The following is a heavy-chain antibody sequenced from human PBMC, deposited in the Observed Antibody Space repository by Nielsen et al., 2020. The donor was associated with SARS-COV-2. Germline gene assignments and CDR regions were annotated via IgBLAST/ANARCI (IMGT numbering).Heavy chain of an antibody. D-gene: IGHD2-15*01. CDR3: ARCSGGSCYSGWFDP. CDR1: GFTFSNYG. Sequence: GSLRLSCAASGFTFSNYGMNWVRQAPGKGLEWVSYISSSGTTIYYADSVKGRFTISRGNAKSSLYLQMNSLRAEDTAAYYCARCSGGSCYSGWFDPWGQGTLVTVSS. CDR2: ISSSGTTI. J-gene: IGHJ5*02. V-gene: IGHV3-48*03.